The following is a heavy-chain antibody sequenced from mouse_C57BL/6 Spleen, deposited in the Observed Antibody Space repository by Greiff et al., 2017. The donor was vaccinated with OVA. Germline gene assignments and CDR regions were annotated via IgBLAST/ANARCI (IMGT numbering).Heavy chain of an antibody. V-gene: IGHV5-4*01. Sequence: DVMLVESGGGLVKPGGSLKLSCAASGFTFSSYAMSWVRQTPEKRLEWVATISDGGSYTYYPDNVKGRFTISRDNAKNNLYLQMSQLKSEDTAMYYYAREQDDAMDYWGQGTSVTVSS. CDR1: GFTFSSYA. CDR2: ISDGGSYT. CDR3: AREQDDAMDY. J-gene: IGHJ4*01.